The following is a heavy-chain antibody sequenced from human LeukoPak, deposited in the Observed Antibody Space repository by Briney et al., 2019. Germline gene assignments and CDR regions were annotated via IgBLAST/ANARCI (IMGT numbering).Heavy chain of an antibody. V-gene: IGHV1-46*01. CDR1: GYTFTSYY. CDR2: INPSGGST. D-gene: IGHD3-3*01. Sequence: ASVKVSCKASGYTFTSYYMHWVRQAPGQGLEWMGIINPSGGSTSYAQKFQGRVTMTRDTSTSTVYMDLSRLRSEDSAVYYCARNRFESKGRYYDFWSGNPHSDYWGQGTLVTVSP. CDR3: ARNRFESKGRYYDFWSGNPHSDY. J-gene: IGHJ4*02.